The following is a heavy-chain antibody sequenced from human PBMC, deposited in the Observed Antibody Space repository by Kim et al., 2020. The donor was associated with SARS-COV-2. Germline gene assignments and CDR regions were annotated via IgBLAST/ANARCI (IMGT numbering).Heavy chain of an antibody. CDR2: IRSSGSTI. CDR3: ARVWHWLVLGAFDI. Sequence: GGSLRLSCAASGFTFSSYEMNWVRQAPGKGLEWVSYIRSSGSTIYYADSVKGRFTISRDNAKNSLYLQMNSLRAEDTAVYYCARVWHWLVLGAFDIWGQGTMVTVSS. V-gene: IGHV3-48*03. D-gene: IGHD6-19*01. J-gene: IGHJ3*02. CDR1: GFTFSSYE.